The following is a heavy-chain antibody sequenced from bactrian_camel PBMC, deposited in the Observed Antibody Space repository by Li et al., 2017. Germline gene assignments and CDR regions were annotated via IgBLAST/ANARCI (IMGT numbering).Heavy chain of an antibody. J-gene: IGHJ4*01. CDR1: GFPFRRAT. CDR3: TTNIVVMTP. CDR2: IRGNTDTT. V-gene: IGHV3S42*01. D-gene: IGHD1*01. Sequence: DVQLVESGGGLVQPGGSLKLSCAVSGFPFRRATISWIRQRPGKELEWVSTIRGNTDTTRYADSVEGRFTTFRDSTKDTLYLQLSDLRIEDTAMYYCTTNIVVMTPRGQGTQVTVS.